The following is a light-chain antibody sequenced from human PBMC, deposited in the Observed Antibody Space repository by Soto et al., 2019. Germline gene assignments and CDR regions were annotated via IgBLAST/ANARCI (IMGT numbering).Light chain of an antibody. CDR3: HQYHKFPYT. CDR2: KAS. V-gene: IGKV1-5*03. Sequence: DIQMAQSPSTLSASVEDRVTITCRASQSISAWLAWYRQKPGKAPKLLVYKASTLETGVPSRFSGSGSGTAFTLTISSLQPDDFATYYCHQYHKFPYTFGQGTKLEIK. J-gene: IGKJ2*01. CDR1: QSISAW.